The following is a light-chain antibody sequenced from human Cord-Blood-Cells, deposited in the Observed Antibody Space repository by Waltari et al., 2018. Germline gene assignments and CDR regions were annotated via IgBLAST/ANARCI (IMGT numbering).Light chain of an antibody. J-gene: IGKJ2*01. CDR2: WAS. CDR3: QQYYSTPYT. Sequence: DTVMTQPPDSLAVSLGERATINCKSSQSVLYSSNNKNYLAWYQQKPGQPPKLLIYWASTRESGVPDRFSGSGSGTDFTLTISSLQAEDVAVYYCQQYYSTPYTFGQGTKLEIK. V-gene: IGKV4-1*01. CDR1: QSVLYSSNNKNY.